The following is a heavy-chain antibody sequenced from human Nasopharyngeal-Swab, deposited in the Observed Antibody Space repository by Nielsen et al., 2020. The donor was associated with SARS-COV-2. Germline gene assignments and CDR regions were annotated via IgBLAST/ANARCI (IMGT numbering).Heavy chain of an antibody. Sequence: SETLSLTCAVYGGSFSGYYWSWIRQPPGEGLEWIGEISHSGSTNYNPSLKSRGTISVDTSKNQFSLKLSSVTAADTAVYYCARGTYYGSGRYYKHGMDVWGQGTTVTVSS. CDR3: ARGTYYGSGRYYKHGMDV. CDR1: GGSFSGYY. D-gene: IGHD3-10*01. V-gene: IGHV4-34*01. CDR2: ISHSGST. J-gene: IGHJ6*02.